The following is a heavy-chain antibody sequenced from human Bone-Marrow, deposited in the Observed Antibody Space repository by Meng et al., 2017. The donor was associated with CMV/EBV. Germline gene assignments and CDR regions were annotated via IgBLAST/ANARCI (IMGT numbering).Heavy chain of an antibody. J-gene: IGHJ4*02. V-gene: IGHV1-2*02. CDR2: INHKSGGT. D-gene: IGHD2-2*02. CDR1: GYTFTGYY. Sequence: ASVKVSCTASGYTFTGYYIHWVRQAPGQGLEWMGWINHKSGGTNYAQKFQGRVSMTRDTSMSTVYMELSSLRSEDTAVYYCARLHLPAAIYPCYLDYWGQGALVTVSS. CDR3: ARLHLPAAIYPCYLDY.